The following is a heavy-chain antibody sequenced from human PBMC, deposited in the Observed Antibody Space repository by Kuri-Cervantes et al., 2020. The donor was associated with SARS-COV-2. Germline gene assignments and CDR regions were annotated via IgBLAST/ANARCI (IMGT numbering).Heavy chain of an antibody. V-gene: IGHV4-38-2*02. CDR1: GYSISSGYY. CDR2: IHYSGSA. J-gene: IGHJ4*02. Sequence: GSLRLSCAVSGYSISSGYYWTWVRQPPGKGLEWIGNIHYSGSAFYSPSLKSRVSMSLDMSKSQFSLRLTSVTAADTAVYYCARDGYNFRFDYWGQGTLVTVSS. D-gene: IGHD5-24*01. CDR3: ARDGYNFRFDY.